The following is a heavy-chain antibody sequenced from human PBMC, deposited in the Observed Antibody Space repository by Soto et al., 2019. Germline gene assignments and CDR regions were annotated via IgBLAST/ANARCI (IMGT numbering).Heavy chain of an antibody. CDR2: IIPIFGTA. Sequence: QVQLVQSGAEVKKPGSSVKVSCKASGGTFSSYAISWVRQAPGQGLEWMGGIIPIFGTANYAQKSQGRVTITADESTSTAYMELSSLRSEDTAVYYCASMRYSYDLMGYYYYGMDVWGQGTTVTVSS. J-gene: IGHJ6*02. V-gene: IGHV1-69*12. CDR1: GGTFSSYA. D-gene: IGHD5-18*01. CDR3: ASMRYSYDLMGYYYYGMDV.